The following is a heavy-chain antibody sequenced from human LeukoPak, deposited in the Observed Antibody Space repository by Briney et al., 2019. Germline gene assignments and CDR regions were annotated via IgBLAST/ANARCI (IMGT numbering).Heavy chain of an antibody. CDR2: IYTSGST. Sequence: PSQTLSLTCTVSGGSISSSNYYWSWIRQPAGKGLEWIGRIYTSGSTNYNPSLKSRVTISVDKSKNQFSLKLSSVTAADTAVYYCARDFAPGWFDPWGQGTLVTVSS. CDR3: ARDFAPGWFDP. V-gene: IGHV4-61*02. J-gene: IGHJ5*02. CDR1: GGSISSSNYY. D-gene: IGHD1-14*01.